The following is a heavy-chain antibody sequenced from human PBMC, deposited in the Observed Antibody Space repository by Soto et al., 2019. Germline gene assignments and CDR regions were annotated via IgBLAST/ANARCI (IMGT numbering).Heavy chain of an antibody. Sequence: PGESLKISCKGSGYSFTSYWIGWVRQMPGKGLEWMGIIYPGDSDTRYSPSFQGQVTISADKSISTAYLQWSSLKASDTAMYYCVVLSGSYPRFYYYGMDVWGQGTTVTVSS. J-gene: IGHJ6*02. CDR2: IYPGDSDT. V-gene: IGHV5-51*01. D-gene: IGHD1-26*01. CDR3: VVLSGSYPRFYYYGMDV. CDR1: GYSFTSYW.